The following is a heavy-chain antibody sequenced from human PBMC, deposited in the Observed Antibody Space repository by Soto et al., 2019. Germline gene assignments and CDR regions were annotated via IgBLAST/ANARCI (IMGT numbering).Heavy chain of an antibody. J-gene: IGHJ6*02. Sequence: QVQLVQSGAEVKNPGASVKVSCKASGYTFTRYGIGWARQAPGQGLEWMGWINTYNGNTNYAQNVQGRVTLTTDTXSSTASMELRSLRSNDTAIYYCAMVDVYVTPSPQDVWGQGTTVIVSS. CDR1: GYTFTRYG. V-gene: IGHV1-18*01. D-gene: IGHD3-16*01. CDR3: AMVDVYVTPSPQDV. CDR2: INTYNGNT.